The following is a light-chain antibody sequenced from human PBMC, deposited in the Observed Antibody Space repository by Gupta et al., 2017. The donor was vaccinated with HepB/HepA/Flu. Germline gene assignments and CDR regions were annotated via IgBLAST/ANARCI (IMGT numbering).Light chain of an antibody. CDR1: QDIRNY. V-gene: IGKV1-27*01. CDR2: SAS. CDR3: QQYNSAPLT. J-gene: IGKJ4*01. Sequence: VGDIVTITCRESQDIRNYLAWYQQRPGKVPKLLIYSASTVHSGVPSRFSCSGSGTDFTLSISALQPEDVATFYCQQYNSAPLTFGGGTKVEIK.